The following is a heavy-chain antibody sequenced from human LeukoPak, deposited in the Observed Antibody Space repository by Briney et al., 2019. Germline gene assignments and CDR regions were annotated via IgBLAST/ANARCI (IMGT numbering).Heavy chain of an antibody. CDR2: ISYDGSNK. D-gene: IGHD1-26*01. CDR1: GFTFSSYG. Sequence: GGSLRLSCAASGFTFSSYGMHWVRQAPGKGLEWVAVISYDGSNKYYADSVKGRFTISRDNSKNTLYLQMNSLRAEDTAVYYCAKDLTPIVGASSDWGQGTLVTVSS. J-gene: IGHJ4*02. CDR3: AKDLTPIVGASSD. V-gene: IGHV3-30*18.